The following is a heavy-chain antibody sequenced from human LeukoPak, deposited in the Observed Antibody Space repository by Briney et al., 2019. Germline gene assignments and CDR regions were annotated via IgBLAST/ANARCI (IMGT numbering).Heavy chain of an antibody. J-gene: IGHJ2*01. CDR3: ARDRNMVRDIRIGNHWYFDL. CDR1: GGSISSSSYY. CDR2: IYYSGST. D-gene: IGHD3-10*01. V-gene: IGHV4-39*07. Sequence: SETLSLTCTVSGGSISSSSYYWGWIRQPPGKGLEWIGSIYYSGSTYYNPSLKSRVTISVDTSKNQFSLKLSSVTAADTAVYYCARDRNMVRDIRIGNHWYFDLWGRGTLVTVSS.